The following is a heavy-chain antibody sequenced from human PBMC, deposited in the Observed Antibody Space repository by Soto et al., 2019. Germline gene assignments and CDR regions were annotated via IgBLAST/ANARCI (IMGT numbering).Heavy chain of an antibody. CDR1: GGTFSSYA. D-gene: IGHD5-18*01. CDR3: ARVDTAMVTGYYGMDV. J-gene: IGHJ6*02. CDR2: IIPIIGTA. Sequence: QVQLVQSGAEVKKPGSSVKVSCKASGGTFSSYAISWVRQAPGQGLEWMGGIIPIIGTANYAQKFQGRVTIAADESTSTAYMELSRLRSEDTGVYYCARVDTAMVTGYYGMDVWGRGTTVTVSS. V-gene: IGHV1-69*01.